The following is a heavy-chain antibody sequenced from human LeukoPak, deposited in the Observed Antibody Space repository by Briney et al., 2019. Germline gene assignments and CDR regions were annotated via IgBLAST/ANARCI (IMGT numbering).Heavy chain of an antibody. CDR2: IIPIFGTA. Sequence: ASVKVSCKASGGTFSSYAITWVRQAPGQGLEWMGGIIPIFGTANYAQKFQGRVTITADESTSTAYMELSSLRSEDTAVYYCARANLIVGATTPYYYYMDVWGKGTTVTISS. D-gene: IGHD1-26*01. V-gene: IGHV1-69*13. CDR3: ARANLIVGATTPYYYYMDV. J-gene: IGHJ6*03. CDR1: GGTFSSYA.